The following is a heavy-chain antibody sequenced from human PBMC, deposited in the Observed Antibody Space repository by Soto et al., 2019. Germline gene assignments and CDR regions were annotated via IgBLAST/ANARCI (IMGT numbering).Heavy chain of an antibody. J-gene: IGHJ4*02. CDR1: GFTFSSYA. D-gene: IGHD2-15*01. Sequence: EVQFLESGGGLVQPGGSLRLSCAVSGFTFSSYAMSWVRQAPGKGLEWVSGISASGDATYYAVSVRGRFTISRDNSKNTLFLQMNRLRAEDTALYYCARGARCAGWFHYFGYWGQGTLVTVSS. V-gene: IGHV3-23*01. CDR2: ISASGDAT. CDR3: ARGARCAGWFHYFGY.